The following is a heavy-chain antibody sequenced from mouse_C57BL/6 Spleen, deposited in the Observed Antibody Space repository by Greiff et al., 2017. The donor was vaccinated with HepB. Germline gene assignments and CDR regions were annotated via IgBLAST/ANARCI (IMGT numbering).Heavy chain of an antibody. CDR1: GYSFTGYY. CDR2: INPSTGGT. Sequence: EVQLQQSGPELVKPGASVKISCKASGYSFTGYYMNWVKQSPEKSLEWIGKINPSTGGTTYNQKFKAKATLTVDKSSSTAYMQLKSLTSEDSAVYYCARWGYWYFDVWGTGTTVTVSS. J-gene: IGHJ1*03. V-gene: IGHV1-42*01. CDR3: ARWGYWYFDV.